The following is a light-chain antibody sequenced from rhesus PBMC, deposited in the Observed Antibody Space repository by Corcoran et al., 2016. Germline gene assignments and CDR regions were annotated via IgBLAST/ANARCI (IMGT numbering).Light chain of an antibody. J-gene: IGKJ4*01. Sequence: EIVMTQSPATLSLSPGERATLSCRASQSATSSLAGYQQKLGQAPRHLIYDASSRATGIPDRFSGSGSETDFTLTISRLEPEDVSVYYCLQHSNWPLTFGGGTKVELK. CDR2: DAS. CDR3: LQHSNWPLT. V-gene: IGKV3-24*01. CDR1: QSATSS.